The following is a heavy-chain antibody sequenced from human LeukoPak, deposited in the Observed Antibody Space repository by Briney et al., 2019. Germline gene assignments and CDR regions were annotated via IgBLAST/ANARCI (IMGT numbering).Heavy chain of an antibody. D-gene: IGHD1-26*01. CDR2: IHYSGST. J-gene: IGHJ2*01. Sequence: PSETLSLTCTVSGGSISSSTYSWDWIRQPPGKGLEWIGYIHYSGSTNYDPSLKSRVTISVDTSKNQFSLKLSSVTAADTAVYYCACGIHPKNWYFDLWGRGTLVTVSS. CDR1: GGSISSSTYS. CDR3: ACGIHPKNWYFDL. V-gene: IGHV4-61*05.